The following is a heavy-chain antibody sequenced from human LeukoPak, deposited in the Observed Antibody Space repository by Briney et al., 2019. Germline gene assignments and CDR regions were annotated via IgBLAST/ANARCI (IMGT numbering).Heavy chain of an antibody. CDR1: GGSISSYY. V-gene: IGHV4-59*01. J-gene: IGHJ3*02. CDR3: ASTTVVTPSDAFDI. Sequence: PETLSLTCTVSGGSISSYYWSWIWQPPGKGLEWIGYIYYSGSTNYNPSLKSRVTISVDTSKNQFSLKLSSVTAADTAVYYCASTTVVTPSDAFDIWGQGTMVTVSS. CDR2: IYYSGST. D-gene: IGHD4-23*01.